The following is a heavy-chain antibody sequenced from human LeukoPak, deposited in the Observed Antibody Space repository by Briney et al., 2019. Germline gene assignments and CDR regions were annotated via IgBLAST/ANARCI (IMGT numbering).Heavy chain of an antibody. V-gene: IGHV3-21*01. D-gene: IGHD3-9*01. CDR3: ARDWLRYFDWLPFGY. CDR1: GFTFSSYS. Sequence: GGSLRLSCAASGFTFSSYSMNWVRQAPGKGLEWVSSISSNSNYIYYADSVKGRFTISRDNAKNSLYLQMNSLRAEDTAVYYCARDWLRYFDWLPFGYWGQGTLVTVSS. CDR2: ISSNSNYI. J-gene: IGHJ4*02.